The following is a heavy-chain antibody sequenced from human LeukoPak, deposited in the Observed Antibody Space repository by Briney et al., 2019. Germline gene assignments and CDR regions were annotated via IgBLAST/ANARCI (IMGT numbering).Heavy chain of an antibody. V-gene: IGHV3-48*03. J-gene: IGHJ6*03. Sequence: GGSLRLSCAASGFTFSSYEMNWVRQAPGKGLEWVSYISSSGSTIYYADSVKGRFTISRDNSKNTLYLQMNSLRAEDTAIYYCAKNGDRGAYCSGGSCYPYYYYYIDVWGKGTTVTISS. CDR3: AKNGDRGAYCSGGSCYPYYYYYIDV. CDR1: GFTFSSYE. CDR2: ISSSGSTI. D-gene: IGHD2-15*01.